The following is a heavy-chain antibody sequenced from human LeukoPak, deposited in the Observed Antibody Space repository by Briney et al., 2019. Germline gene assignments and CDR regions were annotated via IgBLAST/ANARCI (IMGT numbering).Heavy chain of an antibody. J-gene: IGHJ3*02. Sequence: GGSLRLSCAASGFTFSSYSNNWVRQAPGKGLEWVSYISSSSSTIYYADSVKGRFTISRDNAKNSLYLQMNSLRAEDTAVYYCARGWYYDSSGDAFDIWGQGTMVTVSS. CDR1: GFTFSSYS. V-gene: IGHV3-48*01. CDR2: ISSSSSTI. D-gene: IGHD3-22*01. CDR3: ARGWYYDSSGDAFDI.